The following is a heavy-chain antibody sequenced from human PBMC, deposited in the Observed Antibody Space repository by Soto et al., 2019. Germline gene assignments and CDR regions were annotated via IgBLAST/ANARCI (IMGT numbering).Heavy chain of an antibody. CDR2: ISGSGGTT. CDR3: AKDLVLLRS. D-gene: IGHD3-10*01. CDR1: GFTLRSFA. J-gene: IGHJ5*02. V-gene: IGHV3-23*01. Sequence: GGPLRLSCAASGFTLRSFAMTWVRQAPGRGLEWISGISGSGGTTYDADSVKGRFTISRDNSNNTLYLQMNNLRAEDSAVYYCAKDLVLLRSWGQGTQVTVSS.